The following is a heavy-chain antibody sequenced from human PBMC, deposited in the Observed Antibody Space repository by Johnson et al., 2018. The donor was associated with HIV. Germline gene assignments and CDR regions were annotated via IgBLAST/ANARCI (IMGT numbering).Heavy chain of an antibody. Sequence: QVQLVESGGGLVKPGGSLRLSCAASGFTFSDYYMSWIRQAPGKGLEWVSYISSSGSTIYYADSVKGRFTISRDNAKTSLYLQMNSLRAEDTAWDYCAKPKPSDEISGSYGAAAFDIWGQGTMVTVSS. J-gene: IGHJ3*02. CDR3: AKPKPSDEISGSYGAAAFDI. D-gene: IGHD1-26*01. CDR1: GFTFSDYY. CDR2: ISSSGSTI. V-gene: IGHV3-11*04.